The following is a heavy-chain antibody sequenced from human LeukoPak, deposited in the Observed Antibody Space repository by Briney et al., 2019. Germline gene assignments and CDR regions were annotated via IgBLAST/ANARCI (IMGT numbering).Heavy chain of an antibody. V-gene: IGHV1-2*02. CDR3: ARDIVGRRYSSSTVGGY. Sequence: GASVKVSCKASGYTFTGYYMHWVRQAPGQGLEWMGWINPNSGGTNYAQKFQGRVTMTRDTSISTAYMELSRLRSDDTAVYYCARDIVGRRYSSSTVGGYWGQGTLVTVSS. CDR1: GYTFTGYY. CDR2: INPNSGGT. J-gene: IGHJ4*02. D-gene: IGHD6-6*01.